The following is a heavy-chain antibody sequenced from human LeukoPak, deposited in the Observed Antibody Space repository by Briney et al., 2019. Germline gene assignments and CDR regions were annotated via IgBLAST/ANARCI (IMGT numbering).Heavy chain of an antibody. D-gene: IGHD5-12*01. V-gene: IGHV3-15*07. CDR2: IRSKADGGTT. Sequence: PGGSLRLSCAASGFTFSSYGMHSVRQAPGKGLEWVGHIRSKADGGTTDYAAPVKGRFTISRDDSKNTLYLQMNSLKTEDTALYYCTTDQFLRSTTYYGMDVWGLGTTVTVSS. CDR3: TTDQFLRSTTYYGMDV. J-gene: IGHJ6*02. CDR1: GFTFSSYG.